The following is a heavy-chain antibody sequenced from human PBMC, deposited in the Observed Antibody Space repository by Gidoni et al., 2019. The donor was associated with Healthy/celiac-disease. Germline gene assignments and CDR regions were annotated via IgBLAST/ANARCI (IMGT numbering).Heavy chain of an antibody. D-gene: IGHD3-22*01. CDR1: GFTLSSSG. CDR2: IWYDGSNK. J-gene: IGHJ3*02. CDR3: ARDRVSDSSGYSGAFDI. V-gene: IGHV3-33*01. Sequence: QVQLAESGGGVVQPGRSLRLSCAPSGFTLSSSGMHWVRQAPGKGLEWVAVIWYDGSNKYYADSVKGRFTISRDNSKNTLYLQMNSLRAEDTAVYYCARDRVSDSSGYSGAFDIWGQGTMVTVSS.